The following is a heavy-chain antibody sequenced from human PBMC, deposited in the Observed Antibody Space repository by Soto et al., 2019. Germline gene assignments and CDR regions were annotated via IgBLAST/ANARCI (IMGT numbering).Heavy chain of an antibody. D-gene: IGHD6-19*01. CDR1: RLTFSNYA. CDR3: AKRLAVAHPVVDY. Sequence: GGSLRLSCVISRLTFSNYALNWVRQAPGKGLEWVSSISGSGDTAYYADSVKGRFTISRDNSKNTLYLQMNSLRAEDTALYYCAKRLAVAHPVVDYWGQGTLVTVSS. J-gene: IGHJ4*02. CDR2: ISGSGDTA. V-gene: IGHV3-23*01.